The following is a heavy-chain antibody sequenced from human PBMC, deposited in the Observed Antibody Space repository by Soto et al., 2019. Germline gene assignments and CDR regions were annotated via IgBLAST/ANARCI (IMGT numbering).Heavy chain of an antibody. CDR2: MNPYTGNA. D-gene: IGHD6-25*01. V-gene: IGHV1-8*01. J-gene: IGHJ4*02. CDR3: ARRKERSGPHYFDS. CDR1: GYTFTTFD. Sequence: ASVKVSCKASGYTFTTFDIHWVRQATGQGLEWVGWMNPYTGNAGYAQKFQGRVTMTRNTSINTAYMELSSLTSEDTAVYFCARRKERSGPHYFDSWGQGTLVTVSS.